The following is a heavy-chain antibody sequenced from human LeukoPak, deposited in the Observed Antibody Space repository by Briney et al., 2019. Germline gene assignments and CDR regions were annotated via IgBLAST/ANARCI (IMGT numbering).Heavy chain of an antibody. CDR3: AKDLSPGSGYSDAFDF. CDR1: EFTFSSYA. J-gene: IGHJ3*01. D-gene: IGHD3-22*01. V-gene: IGHV3-23*01. Sequence: GGSLRLSCAASEFTFSSYAMSWVRQAPGKGLEWVSVISGSGGSTYYADSVKGRFTISRDNSKNTLYLQMNSLRAEDTAVYYCAKDLSPGSGYSDAFDFWGQGTMVTVSS. CDR2: ISGSGGST.